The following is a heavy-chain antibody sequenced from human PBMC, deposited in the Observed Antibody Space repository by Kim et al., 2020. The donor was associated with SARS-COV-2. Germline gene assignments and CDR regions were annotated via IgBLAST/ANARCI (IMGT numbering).Heavy chain of an antibody. D-gene: IGHD2-2*01. J-gene: IGHJ6*02. CDR3: ARQRSSTRGSYYYYGMDV. V-gene: IGHV5-51*01. Sequence: GESLKISCKGSGYSFTNYWIGWVRQMPGKGLEWMGIIYPGDSDTRYSPSFQGQVTISADKSISTAYLQWSSLKASDTAMYYCARQRSSTRGSYYYYGMDVWGQGTTVTVSS. CDR2: IYPGDSDT. CDR1: GYSFTNYW.